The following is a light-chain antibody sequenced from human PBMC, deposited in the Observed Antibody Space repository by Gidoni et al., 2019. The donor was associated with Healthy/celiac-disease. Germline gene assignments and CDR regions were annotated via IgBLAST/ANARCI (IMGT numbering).Light chain of an antibody. CDR3: QQTKTLPVT. Sequence: DMQMTQSPSSVSASVGDGLTTTCRASQDIRNWLAWYQQKPGKAPKLLIHGASTLGSGVPSRFSGSGYGTEFTLTISSLQPEDFATYYCQQTKTLPVTFGPGTKVDIK. CDR2: GAS. CDR1: QDIRNW. V-gene: IGKV1-12*01. J-gene: IGKJ3*01.